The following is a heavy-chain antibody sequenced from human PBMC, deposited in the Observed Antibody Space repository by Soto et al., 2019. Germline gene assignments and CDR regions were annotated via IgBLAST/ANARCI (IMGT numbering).Heavy chain of an antibody. D-gene: IGHD3-10*01. CDR2: IIPILDVA. CDR1: GGDFNSYT. V-gene: IGHV1-69*02. J-gene: IGHJ6*02. Sequence: QLVQSRAEVKKPGSSVKVSCKASGGDFNSYTISWVRQAPGQGPEWMGTIIPILDVAENAQKFQGRVTITADKSTSTVYMELRSLRSDDTAIYYCAQLWFGELWHGMDVWGQGTTVTVSS. CDR3: AQLWFGELWHGMDV.